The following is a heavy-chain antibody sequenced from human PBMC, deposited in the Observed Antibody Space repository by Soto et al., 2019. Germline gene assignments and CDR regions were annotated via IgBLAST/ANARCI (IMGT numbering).Heavy chain of an antibody. Sequence: GASVKVSCKASGYTFTSYGISWVRQAPGQGLEWMGWISAYNGNTNYAQKLQGRVTMTTDTSTSTAYMELRSLRSDDTAVYYCARMSRYYYDSSGMGYFDYWGQGTLVTVSS. D-gene: IGHD3-22*01. CDR2: ISAYNGNT. V-gene: IGHV1-18*04. J-gene: IGHJ4*02. CDR3: ARMSRYYYDSSGMGYFDY. CDR1: GYTFTSYG.